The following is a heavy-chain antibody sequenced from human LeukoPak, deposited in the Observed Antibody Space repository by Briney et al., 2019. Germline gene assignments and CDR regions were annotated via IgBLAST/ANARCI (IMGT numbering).Heavy chain of an antibody. CDR2: IIPIFGTA. CDR1: GYTFTGYY. J-gene: IGHJ6*03. V-gene: IGHV1-69*05. Sequence: ASVKVSCKASGYTFTGYYMHWVRQAPGQGLEWMGGIIPIFGTANYAQKFQGRVTITTDESTSTAYMELSSLRSEDTAVYYCARGPPSPQVNYMDVWGKGTTVTVSS. D-gene: IGHD4-23*01. CDR3: ARGPPSPQVNYMDV.